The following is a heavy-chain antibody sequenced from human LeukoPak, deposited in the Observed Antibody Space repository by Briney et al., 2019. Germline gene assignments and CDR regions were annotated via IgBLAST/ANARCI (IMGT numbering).Heavy chain of an antibody. J-gene: IGHJ1*01. Sequence: GGSLRLSCVASEFMFGRDWISWVRQAPGKGLEWVACIKQDGSKEYYVGSVRGRFTVSVDNGKNSLYLQMNSLRAEDTARYYCATLDSTKSVFWGRGTAVTVSS. V-gene: IGHV3-7*01. CDR1: EFMFGRDW. CDR2: IKQDGSKE. CDR3: ATLDSTKSVF. D-gene: IGHD2-2*01.